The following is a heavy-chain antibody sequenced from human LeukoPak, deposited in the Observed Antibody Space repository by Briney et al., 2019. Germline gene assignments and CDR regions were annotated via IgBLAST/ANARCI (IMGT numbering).Heavy chain of an antibody. D-gene: IGHD3-10*01. J-gene: IGHJ4*02. V-gene: IGHV3-23*01. CDR3: SKGITLVRGFTDFDY. CDR2: NLYNGDRT. CDR1: GFTFSRFA. Sequence: GRSLRLSCAASGFTFSRFAMNWVRQAPRKGLEWVATNLYNGDRTFYADSVRGRFTLQRDNSDHTLSRQMDSLRAEDTATYYCSKGITLVRGFTDFDYWGQGTLVTVSS.